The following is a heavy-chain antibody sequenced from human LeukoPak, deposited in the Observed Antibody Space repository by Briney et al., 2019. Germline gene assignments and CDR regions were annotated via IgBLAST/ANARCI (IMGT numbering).Heavy chain of an antibody. CDR3: ARDRDSSSWFVDY. D-gene: IGHD6-13*01. V-gene: IGHV1-46*01. CDR2: INPSGGST. Sequence: ASVKVSCKSSGYTFTSYYVHWVRQAPGQGLEWMGIINPSGGSTSYAQRFQGRVTLTRDTSTSTVYMELSSLRSEDTAVHYCARDRDSSSWFVDYWDQGTLVTVSS. CDR1: GYTFTSYY. J-gene: IGHJ4*02.